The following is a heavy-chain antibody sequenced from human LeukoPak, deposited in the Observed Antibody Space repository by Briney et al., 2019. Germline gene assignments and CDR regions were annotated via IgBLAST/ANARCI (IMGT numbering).Heavy chain of an antibody. CDR3: ARVNCNGLSCRPYFYYEIDV. CDR2: IWFDVSNK. D-gene: IGHD1-1*01. Sequence: GRSLRPSCAASGFTFNGYGMRWVSQPPGNGLEWVAIIWFDVSNKMYADSVKGRLTISRDNSKSTLSLQINTLRAEDTAVYYCARVNCNGLSCRPYFYYEIDVWGQGTTVTVSS. V-gene: IGHV3-33*01. CDR1: GFTFNGYG. J-gene: IGHJ6*02.